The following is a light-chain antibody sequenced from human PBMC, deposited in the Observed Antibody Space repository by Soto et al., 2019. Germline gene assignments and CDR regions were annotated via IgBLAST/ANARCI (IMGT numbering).Light chain of an antibody. Sequence: ESVLTPSAGILSMSTGERATLSCRASQSVSSSYLAWYQQKPGQAPRLLIYGASSRATGIPDRFSGSGSGTDFTLTISRLEPEDFAVYYCQQYGSSMITFGQGTRLDIK. CDR3: QQYGSSMIT. CDR2: GAS. V-gene: IGKV3-20*01. J-gene: IGKJ5*01. CDR1: QSVSSSY.